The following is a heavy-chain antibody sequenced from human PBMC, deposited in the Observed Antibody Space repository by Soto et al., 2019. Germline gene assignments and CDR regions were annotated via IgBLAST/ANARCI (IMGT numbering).Heavy chain of an antibody. CDR1: GGTFSSYT. CDR2: ILPILGIA. Sequence: QVQLVQSGAEVKKPGSSVKVSCKASGGTFSSYTISWVRQSPGQGLEWMGRILPILGIANYAQKFQGRVTITADKYTSTAYMALSSLRSEDTAVYYCARGYGSGSYFYSFDYWGQGTLVTVSS. D-gene: IGHD3-10*01. CDR3: ARGYGSGSYFYSFDY. V-gene: IGHV1-69*02. J-gene: IGHJ4*02.